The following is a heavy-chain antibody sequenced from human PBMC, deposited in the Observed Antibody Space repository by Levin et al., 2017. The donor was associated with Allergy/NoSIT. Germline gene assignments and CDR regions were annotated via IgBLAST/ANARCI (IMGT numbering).Heavy chain of an antibody. CDR2: IDYRGRT. J-gene: IGHJ4*02. V-gene: IGHV4-61*01. CDR1: GGSVSSGSYY. Sequence: SETLSLTCTVSGGSVSSGSYYWTWIRQPPGKGLEWIGYIDYRGRTNYNPALKSRVTISVDTSNNQFSLKLSSVTAADTAVYYCARDLNPDTHCDYWGPGTLVTVSS. D-gene: IGHD2-15*01. CDR3: ARDLNPDTHCDY.